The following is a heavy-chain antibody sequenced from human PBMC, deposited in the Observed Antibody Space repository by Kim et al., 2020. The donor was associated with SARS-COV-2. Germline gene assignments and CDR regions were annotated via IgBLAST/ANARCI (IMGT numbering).Heavy chain of an antibody. CDR2: IIPIFGTA. Sequence: SVKVSCKASGGTFSSYAISWVRQAPGQGLEWMGGIIPIFGTANYAQKFQGRVTITADESTSTAYMELSSLRSEDTAVYYCARVLITGTTSVYYYYYGMDVWGQGTTVTVSS. V-gene: IGHV1-69*13. J-gene: IGHJ6*02. CDR1: GGTFSSYA. D-gene: IGHD1-7*01. CDR3: ARVLITGTTSVYYYYYGMDV.